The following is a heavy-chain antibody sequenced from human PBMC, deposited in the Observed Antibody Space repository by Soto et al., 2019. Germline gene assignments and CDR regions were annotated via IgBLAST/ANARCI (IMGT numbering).Heavy chain of an antibody. CDR2: INAGNGNT. Sequence: GVSVEASCKASGYAFTSCAMYSVRQAPGQRLEWMGWINAGNGNTKYSQKFQGRVTITRDTSASTAYMELSSLRSEDTAVYYCARSIVVVTALAYWGQGTLVTVSS. CDR1: GYAFTSCA. J-gene: IGHJ4*02. D-gene: IGHD2-21*02. V-gene: IGHV1-3*01. CDR3: ARSIVVVTALAY.